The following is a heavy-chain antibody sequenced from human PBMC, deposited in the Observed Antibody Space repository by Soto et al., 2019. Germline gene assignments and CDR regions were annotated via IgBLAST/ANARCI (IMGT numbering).Heavy chain of an antibody. D-gene: IGHD3-16*01. CDR3: VLIVRIGAWFDP. J-gene: IGHJ5*02. Sequence: QVTLKESGPVLVKPTETLTLTCTVSGFSLTNARMGVTWIRQPPGKALEWLAHIFSSDEKSYSTFLKSRLTISKDTSKRQVVLTITNVDPVDTATYYCVLIVRIGAWFDPWGQGTLVTVSS. V-gene: IGHV2-26*01. CDR2: IFSSDEK. CDR1: GFSLTNARMG.